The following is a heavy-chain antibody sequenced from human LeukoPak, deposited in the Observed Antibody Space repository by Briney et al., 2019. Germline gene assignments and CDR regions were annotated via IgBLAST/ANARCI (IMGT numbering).Heavy chain of an antibody. D-gene: IGHD3-22*01. V-gene: IGHV1-69*13. CDR3: ARESVTMIVRDAFDI. J-gene: IGHJ3*02. CDR2: IIPIFGTA. Sequence: GASVKLSCKASGGTFSSYAISWVRQAPGQGLEWMGGIIPIFGTANYAQKFQGRVTITADESTSTAYMELSSLRSEDTAVYYCARESVTMIVRDAFDIWGQGTMVTVSS. CDR1: GGTFSSYA.